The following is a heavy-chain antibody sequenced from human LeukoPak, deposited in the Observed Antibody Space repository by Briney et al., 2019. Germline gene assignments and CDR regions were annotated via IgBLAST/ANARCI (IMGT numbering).Heavy chain of an antibody. Sequence: SETLSLTCTVSGGSISSGDYYWSWIRQPPGKGLGWIGYIYYSGSTYYNPSLKSRVTISVDTSKNQFSLKLSSVTAADTAVYYCARLDRGIVDLFDYWGQGTLVTVSS. D-gene: IGHD1-26*01. CDR1: GGSISSGDYY. J-gene: IGHJ4*02. CDR2: IYYSGST. CDR3: ARLDRGIVDLFDY. V-gene: IGHV4-30-4*08.